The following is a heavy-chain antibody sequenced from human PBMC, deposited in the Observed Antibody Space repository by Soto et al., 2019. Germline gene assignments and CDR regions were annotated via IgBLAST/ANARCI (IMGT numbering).Heavy chain of an antibody. CDR2: INSDGSST. J-gene: IGHJ5*02. Sequence: GGSLRLSCAASGFTFSSYWMHWVRQAPGKGLVWVSRINSDGSSTSYADSVKGRFTISRDNAKNTLYLQMNSLRAEDTAVYYCARGKPLWFGELHVWWFDPWGQGTLVTVSS. CDR1: GFTFSSYW. V-gene: IGHV3-74*01. CDR3: ARGKPLWFGELHVWWFDP. D-gene: IGHD3-10*01.